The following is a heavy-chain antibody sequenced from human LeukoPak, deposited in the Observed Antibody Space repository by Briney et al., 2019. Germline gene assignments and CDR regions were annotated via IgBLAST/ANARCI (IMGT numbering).Heavy chain of an antibody. J-gene: IGHJ4*02. D-gene: IGHD3-3*01. V-gene: IGHV3-21*01. Sequence: GGSLRLSCVASGFTFSSYSMNWVRQAPGKGLEWVSSISSSSSYIYYADSVKGRFTISRDNAKNSLYLQMNSLRAEDTAVYYCATFTIFGVDKDFDYWGQGTLVTVSP. CDR3: ATFTIFGVDKDFDY. CDR1: GFTFSSYS. CDR2: ISSSSSYI.